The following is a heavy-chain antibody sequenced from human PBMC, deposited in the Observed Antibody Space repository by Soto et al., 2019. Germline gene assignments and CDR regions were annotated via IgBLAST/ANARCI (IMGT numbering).Heavy chain of an antibody. CDR2: LWSDGANS. Sequence: QVQLVESGGGVVQPGKSLRLSCEVSGFPLSDYGMHWVRQAPGKGLEWVAVLWSDGANSFYAGSVMGRFTVSRDTSKNTLFLEVESLRGADTGVYYCARELEYYDYLGLDVWGQGTTVIVSS. CDR3: ARELEYYDYLGLDV. CDR1: GFPLSDYG. V-gene: IGHV3-33*01. J-gene: IGHJ6*02. D-gene: IGHD6-6*01.